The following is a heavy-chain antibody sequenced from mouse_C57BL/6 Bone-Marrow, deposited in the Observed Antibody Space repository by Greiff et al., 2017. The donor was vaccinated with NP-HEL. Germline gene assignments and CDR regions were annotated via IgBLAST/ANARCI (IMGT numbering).Heavy chain of an antibody. CDR1: GYTFTSYG. V-gene: IGHV1-81*01. J-gene: IGHJ2*01. CDR3: ARRDYYGSSYPFDY. CDR2: IYPRSGNT. Sequence: LVESGAELARPGASVKLSCKASGYTFTSYGISWVKQRTGQGLEWIGEIYPRSGNTYYNEKFKGKATLTADKSSSTAYMELRSLTSEDSAVYFCARRDYYGSSYPFDYWGQGTTLTVSS. D-gene: IGHD1-1*01.